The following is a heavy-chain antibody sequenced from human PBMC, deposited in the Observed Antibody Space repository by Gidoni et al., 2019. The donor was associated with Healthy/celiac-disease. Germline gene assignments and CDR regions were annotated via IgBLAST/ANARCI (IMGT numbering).Heavy chain of an antibody. D-gene: IGHD4-17*01. CDR2: IFSNDEK. CDR3: ARILVGGDYGGSWYFDL. CDR1: GFSLSNARLG. J-gene: IGHJ2*01. Sequence: QLTLKESGPVLVKPTETLPLTCTVPGFSLSNARLGVRWIRQPPGKALEWLAPIFSNDEKSYSTSLKSRLTISKDTSKSQVVLTMTNMDPVDTATYYCARILVGGDYGGSWYFDLWGRGTLVTVSS. V-gene: IGHV2-26*01.